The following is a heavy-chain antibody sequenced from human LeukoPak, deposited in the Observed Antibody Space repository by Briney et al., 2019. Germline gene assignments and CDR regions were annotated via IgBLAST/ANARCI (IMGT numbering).Heavy chain of an antibody. Sequence: GGSLRLSCAASGFTFRSYSMNWVRQAPGKGLEWVSSISSSSYIYYADSVKGRFTISRDNAKNSLYLQMNSLRAEDTAVYYCAGARDAFDIWGQGAMVTVSS. V-gene: IGHV3-21*01. J-gene: IGHJ3*02. CDR1: GFTFRSYS. CDR2: ISSSSYI. CDR3: AGARDAFDI.